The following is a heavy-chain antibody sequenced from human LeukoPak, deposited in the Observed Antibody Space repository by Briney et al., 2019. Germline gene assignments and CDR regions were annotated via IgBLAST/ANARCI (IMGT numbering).Heavy chain of an antibody. V-gene: IGHV4-39*01. D-gene: IGHD3-10*01. J-gene: IGHJ5*02. Sequence: SETLSLTCTVSGDSISSNSFYWGCVRQPPGKGLEWIGSICGSTYYNPSLKSRVTISVDTSKNQFSLKLNSVTAADTAVYYCARHYGPWGQGTLVTVSS. CDR2: ICGST. CDR1: GDSISSNSFY. CDR3: ARHYGP.